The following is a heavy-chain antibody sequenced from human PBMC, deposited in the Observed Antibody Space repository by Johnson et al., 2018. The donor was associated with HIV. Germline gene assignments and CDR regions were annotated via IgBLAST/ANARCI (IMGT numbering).Heavy chain of an antibody. J-gene: IGHJ3*02. CDR3: AKQPYYYDSSGYYYGALDI. CDR1: GFTFSSYA. D-gene: IGHD3-22*01. V-gene: IGHV3-23*04. Sequence: MQLVESGGGLVQPGGSLRLSCAASGFTFSSYAMSWVRQAPGKGLEWVSAISGSGGSTYYADSVKGLFTISRDNSKNTLYLQMNSLRAEDTAFYYCAKQPYYYDSSGYYYGALDIWGQGTMVTVSS. CDR2: ISGSGGST.